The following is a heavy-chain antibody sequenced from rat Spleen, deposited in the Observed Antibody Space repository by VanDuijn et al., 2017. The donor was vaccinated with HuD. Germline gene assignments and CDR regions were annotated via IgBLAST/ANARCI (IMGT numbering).Heavy chain of an antibody. V-gene: IGHV1-57*01. D-gene: IGHD5-1*01. CDR2: INTGSGGT. CDR1: GYTFTSYD. CDR3: ARWANWYFDY. Sequence: QVQLQQSGAELAKPGSSVKISCKASGYTFTSYDISWIKQTTGQGLEYIGYINTGSGGTYYNEKFKGKATLTVDKSSSTAFMQLSSLTPEDTAVYYCARWANWYFDYWGQGVMVTVSS. J-gene: IGHJ2*01.